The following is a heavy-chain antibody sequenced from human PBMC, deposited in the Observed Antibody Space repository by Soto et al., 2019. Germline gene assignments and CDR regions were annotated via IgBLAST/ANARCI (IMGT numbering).Heavy chain of an antibody. CDR3: ARQRSPEGWFDP. CDR1: TMSVNTYG. CDR2: VTVTGGST. Sequence: EVEMLESGGGLVQPGGSLRLSCAASTMSVNTYGVTWVRQAPGKGLQWVSTVTVTGGSTYYADSVKVRFTISRDRANYTVSLLLNSLRVENTAIYYSARQRSPEGWFDPWGQGTLVTVSS. D-gene: IGHD3-10*01. V-gene: IGHV3-23*01. J-gene: IGHJ5*02.